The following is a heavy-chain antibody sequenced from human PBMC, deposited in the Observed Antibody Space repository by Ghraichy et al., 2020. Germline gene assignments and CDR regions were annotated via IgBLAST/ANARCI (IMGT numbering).Heavy chain of an antibody. CDR3: AKSPYSSGWLHFDY. CDR1: GFTFSSYA. CDR2: ISDSGGST. J-gene: IGHJ4*02. Sequence: GGSLRLSCAASGFTFSSYAMSWVRQAPGKGLEWVSGISDSGGSTYYADSVKGRFTISRDNSKNTLYVQMISLRVEDTAVYYCAKSPYSSGWLHFDYWGQGTLVTVSS. D-gene: IGHD6-19*01. V-gene: IGHV3-23*01.